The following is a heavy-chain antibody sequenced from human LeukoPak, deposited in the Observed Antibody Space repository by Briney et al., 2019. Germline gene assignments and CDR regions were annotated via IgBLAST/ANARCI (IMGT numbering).Heavy chain of an antibody. D-gene: IGHD3-16*01. CDR2: INSDGSST. CDR1: GFTFSSYW. CDR3: AKDGGSLGEVRD. J-gene: IGHJ4*02. Sequence: GGSLRLSCAASGFTFSSYWMHWVRQAPGKGLVWVSRINSDGSSTSYADSVMGRFTISRDNSKDTLYLQMNSLRAEDTAVYYCAKDGGSLGEVRDWGQGTLVTVSS. V-gene: IGHV3-74*01.